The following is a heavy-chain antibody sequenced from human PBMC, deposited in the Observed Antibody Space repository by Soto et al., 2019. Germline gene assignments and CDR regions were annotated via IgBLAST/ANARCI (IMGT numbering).Heavy chain of an antibody. J-gene: IGHJ4*02. CDR2: IYYDGSE. D-gene: IGHD6-19*01. CDR3: ARDRSQWMPRFLDY. V-gene: IGHV3-33*01. CDR1: RFTFSNYD. Sequence: QVQLVESGGGVVQPGRSLRLSCAASRFTFSNYDMHWVRQAPGRGLEWVAVIYYDGSEKYADSVKGRFTISRDNSKNTLYLQMDSLRVEDTALYYCARDRSQWMPRFLDYWGPGTLVTVSS.